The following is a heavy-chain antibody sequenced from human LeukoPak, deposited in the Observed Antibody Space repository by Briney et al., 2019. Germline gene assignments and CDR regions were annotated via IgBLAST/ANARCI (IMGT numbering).Heavy chain of an antibody. CDR3: ARPRRYSSGWYGYYFDY. CDR2: IKQDGSEK. Sequence: PGGSLRLSCAASGFTFSSYWMSWVRQAPGKGLEWVANIKQDGSEKYYVDSVKGRFTISRDNAKNSLYLQMNSLRAEDTAVYYCARPRRYSSGWYGYYFDYWGQGTLVTVSS. V-gene: IGHV3-7*01. D-gene: IGHD6-19*01. CDR1: GFTFSSYW. J-gene: IGHJ4*02.